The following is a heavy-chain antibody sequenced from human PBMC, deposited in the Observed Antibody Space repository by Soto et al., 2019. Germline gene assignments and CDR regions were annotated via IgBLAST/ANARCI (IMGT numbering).Heavy chain of an antibody. CDR3: ASLVLAAGTGGYYFDY. Sequence: GASVKVSCKASGYTFTSYGISWVRQAPGQGLEWMGWISAYNGNTNYAQKLQGRVTMTTDTSTSTAYMELRSLRSDDTAVYYCASLVLAAGTGGYYFDYWGQGTLVTVSS. D-gene: IGHD6-13*01. CDR1: GYTFTSYG. V-gene: IGHV1-18*01. J-gene: IGHJ4*02. CDR2: ISAYNGNT.